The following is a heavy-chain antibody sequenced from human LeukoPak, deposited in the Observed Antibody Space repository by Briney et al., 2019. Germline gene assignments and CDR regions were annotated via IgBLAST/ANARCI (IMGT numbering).Heavy chain of an antibody. Sequence: GGSLRLSCAASGFTVSSNYMSWVRQAPGKGLEWVSVIYSGGSTYYADSVKGRFTISRDNSKNMLYLQMNSLRAEDTAVYYCARHYGSGSYYTYYYYYMDVWGKGTTVTISS. J-gene: IGHJ6*03. CDR1: GFTVSSNY. CDR3: ARHYGSGSYYTYYYYYMDV. D-gene: IGHD3-10*01. V-gene: IGHV3-53*01. CDR2: IYSGGST.